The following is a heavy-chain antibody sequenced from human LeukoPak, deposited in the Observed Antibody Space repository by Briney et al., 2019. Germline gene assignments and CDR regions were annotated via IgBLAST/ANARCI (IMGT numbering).Heavy chain of an antibody. V-gene: IGHV3-30-3*01. CDR2: ISYDGSNK. J-gene: IGHJ4*02. CDR3: ARARSTSSTPDY. CDR1: GFTFSSYA. D-gene: IGHD6-6*01. Sequence: GGSLRLSCAASGFTFSSYAMHWVRQAPGKGLEWVAVISYDGSNKYYADSVKGRFTISRDNAKNSLYLQMNSLGAEDTAVYYCARARSTSSTPDYWGQGTLVTVSS.